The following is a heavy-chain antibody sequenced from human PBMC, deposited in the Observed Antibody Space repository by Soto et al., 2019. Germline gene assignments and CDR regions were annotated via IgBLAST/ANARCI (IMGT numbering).Heavy chain of an antibody. V-gene: IGHV3-11*01. J-gene: IGHJ4*02. D-gene: IGHD3-16*01. CDR1: GFTFTDHY. CDR2: ISDSGSIM. Sequence: GGSLRLSCAASGFTFTDHYMTWIRQAPGKGLEWISYISDSGSIMYYADSVRGRYTISRDNAKNSLYLQMNNLRAEDTAVYYCARGDRTFRVWGQGSMVTVAS. CDR3: ARGDRTFRV.